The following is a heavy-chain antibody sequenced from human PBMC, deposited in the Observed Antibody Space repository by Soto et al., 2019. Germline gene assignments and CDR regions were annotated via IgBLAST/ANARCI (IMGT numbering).Heavy chain of an antibody. V-gene: IGHV3-21*01. CDR1: GFTFSSYS. CDR3: ARGLRGSVLHLRHGWFDP. J-gene: IGHJ5*02. CDR2: ISSSSSYI. Sequence: GGSLRLSCAASGFTFSSYSMNWVRQAPGKGLEWVSSISSSSSYIYYADSVKGRFTISRDNAKNSLYLQMNSLRAEDTAVYYCARGLRGSVLHLRHGWFDPWGQGTLVTVSS. D-gene: IGHD1-26*01.